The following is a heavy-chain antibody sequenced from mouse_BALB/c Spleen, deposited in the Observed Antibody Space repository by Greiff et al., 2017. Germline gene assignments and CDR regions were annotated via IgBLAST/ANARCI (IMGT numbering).Heavy chain of an antibody. D-gene: IGHD1-1*01. CDR1: GFTFSSYT. CDR2: ISSGGSYT. CDR3: ARSPYYGSSPLDY. V-gene: IGHV5-9-3*01. J-gene: IGHJ2*01. Sequence: EVQGVESGGGLVKPGGSLKLSCAASGFTFSSYTMSWVRQTPEKRLEWVATISSGGSYTYYPDSVKGRFTISRDNAKNTLFLQMTSLRSEDTAMYYCARSPYYGSSPLDYWGQGTTLTVSS.